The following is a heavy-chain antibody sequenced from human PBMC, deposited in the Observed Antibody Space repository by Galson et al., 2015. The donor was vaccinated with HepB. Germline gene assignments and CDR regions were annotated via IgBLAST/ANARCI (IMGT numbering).Heavy chain of an antibody. CDR2: INPIFGPP. CDR3: ATEMPTNTRVYDS. J-gene: IGHJ4*02. Sequence: SVKVSCKASGGTFNTHSLIWVRQAPGQGLECMGRINPIFGPPNYAHRFQGRVTFTADKSTTTAYMELYSLRSEDTAMYYCATEMPTNTRVYDSWGQGTLVTVSS. D-gene: IGHD5-24*01. V-gene: IGHV1-69*06. CDR1: GGTFNTHS.